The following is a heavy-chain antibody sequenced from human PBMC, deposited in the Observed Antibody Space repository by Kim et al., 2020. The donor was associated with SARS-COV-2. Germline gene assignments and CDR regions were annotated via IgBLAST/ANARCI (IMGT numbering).Heavy chain of an antibody. CDR2: ISAYNGNT. Sequence: ASVKVSCKASGYTFTSYGISWVRQAPGQGLEWMGWISAYNGNTNYAQKLQGRVTMTTDTSTSTAYMELRSLRSDDTAVYYCARGIGGYGSGSYYFYYYGMDVWGQGTTVTVSS. D-gene: IGHD3-10*01. J-gene: IGHJ6*02. CDR1: GYTFTSYG. CDR3: ARGIGGYGSGSYYFYYYGMDV. V-gene: IGHV1-18*01.